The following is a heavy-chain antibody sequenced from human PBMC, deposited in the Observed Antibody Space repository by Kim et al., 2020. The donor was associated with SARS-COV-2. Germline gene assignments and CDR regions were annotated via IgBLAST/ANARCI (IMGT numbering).Heavy chain of an antibody. CDR3: ARMTIYYAMDV. D-gene: IGHD4-17*01. CDR1: GYTFTDYY. Sequence: ASVKVSCKASGYTFTDYYMHWVRQAPGQGLEWMGRINPNSGGTNYAQKFQGRVTMTRDTSISTVYMELSRLRSDDTAVYYCARMTIYYAMDVWGQGTTVTVSS. V-gene: IGHV1-2*06. J-gene: IGHJ6*02. CDR2: INPNSGGT.